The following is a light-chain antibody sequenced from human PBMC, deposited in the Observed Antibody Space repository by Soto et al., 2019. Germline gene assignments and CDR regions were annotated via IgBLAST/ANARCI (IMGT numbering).Light chain of an antibody. J-gene: IGKJ1*01. Sequence: EIVLTQSPATLSVSPGERATLSCRASQSVRSNLAWYQQKPGQAPRLLIYDASKRETGIPARFSCSGAGTACTRTISRLEPEDFEVYCCQQYGSSPWTFGQGTKVDIK. V-gene: IGKV3-20*01. CDR2: DAS. CDR3: QQYGSSPWT. CDR1: QSVRSN.